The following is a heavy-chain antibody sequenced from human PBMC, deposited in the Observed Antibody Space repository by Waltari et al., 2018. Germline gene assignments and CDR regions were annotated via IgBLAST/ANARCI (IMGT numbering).Heavy chain of an antibody. CDR2: LHYGGSS. J-gene: IGHJ2*01. Sequence: QLQLQESGPGLVNPSETLFLTCTVSGVSISTSRYYWGWIRQPPGKGLDWIGSLHYGGSSYFNPSLKSRVTISVDTSKNQFSLKLTSVTAADTAVYYCATLPIPLELWYFDLWGRGTLVTVSS. D-gene: IGHD1-7*01. V-gene: IGHV4-39*01. CDR3: ATLPIPLELWYFDL. CDR1: GVSISTSRYY.